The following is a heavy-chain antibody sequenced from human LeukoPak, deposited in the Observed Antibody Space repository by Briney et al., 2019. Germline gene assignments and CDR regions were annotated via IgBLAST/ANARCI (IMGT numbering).Heavy chain of an antibody. CDR2: IYFNGAT. CDR3: AKEGCYSSSSRDTGY. D-gene: IGHD6-6*01. CDR1: GDSISSDSYY. J-gene: IGHJ4*02. V-gene: IGHV4-39*07. Sequence: ETLSLTCTVSGDSISSDSYYWGWIRQPPGKGLEWIGTIYFNGATQYSPSLRSRVTISVDRSKNQFSLKLTSVTAADTAVYYCAKEGCYSSSSRDTGYWGQGTLVTVSS.